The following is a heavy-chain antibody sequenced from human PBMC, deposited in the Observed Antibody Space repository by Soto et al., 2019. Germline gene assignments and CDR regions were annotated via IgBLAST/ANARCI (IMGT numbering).Heavy chain of an antibody. D-gene: IGHD3-10*01. CDR3: ARGLSGYFYGMDV. CDR2: INHSGST. J-gene: IGHJ6*02. Sequence: QVQLQQWGAGLLKPSETLSLTCAVYGGSFSDYYWSWVRQPPGKGLEWIGEINHSGSTHYNPSLKSRVTISVDPSKNQFSLKLYSVTAPDTAVYYCARGLSGYFYGMDVWGQGTTVTVSS. V-gene: IGHV4-34*01. CDR1: GGSFSDYY.